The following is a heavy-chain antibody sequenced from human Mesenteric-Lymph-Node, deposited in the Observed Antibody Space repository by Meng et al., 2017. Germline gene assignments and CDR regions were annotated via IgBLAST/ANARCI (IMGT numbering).Heavy chain of an antibody. CDR1: GFLSNNYW. J-gene: IGHJ4*02. D-gene: IGHD3-22*01. CDR3: ARENYDSSGLRVTYYFDY. CDR2: INADGGSP. V-gene: IGHV3-74*01. Sequence: GESLKISCAASGFLSNNYWHWVRQVPGKGLVWVSRINADGGSPVYADSVRGRFTISRDSAKNTLDLQMNGLRAEDTAVYYCARENYDSSGLRVTYYFDYWGQGTLVTVSS.